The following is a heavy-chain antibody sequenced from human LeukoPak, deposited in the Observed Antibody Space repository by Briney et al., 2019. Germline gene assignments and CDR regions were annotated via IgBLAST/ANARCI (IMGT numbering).Heavy chain of an antibody. CDR2: IYYSGST. J-gene: IGHJ5*02. CDR1: GGSISNYY. D-gene: IGHD1-1*01. CDR3: ARHRYNWNDEENWFDP. Sequence: SETLSLTCTVSGGSISNYYWSWIRQTPRKGLEWIGSIYYSGSTYYNPSLKSRVTISVDTSKNQFSLKLSSVTAADTAVYYCARHRYNWNDEENWFDPWGQGTLVTVSS. V-gene: IGHV4-59*05.